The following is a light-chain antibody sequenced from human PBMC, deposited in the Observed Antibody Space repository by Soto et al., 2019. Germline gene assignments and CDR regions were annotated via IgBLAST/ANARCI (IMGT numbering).Light chain of an antibody. V-gene: IGLV2-8*01. J-gene: IGLJ1*01. CDR2: EVT. Sequence: QSALTQSPSASGSPGQSVTISCIGTSSDVGGYNYVSWYQHRPGKAPKLIIYEVTKRPSGVPDRFSGSRSGTTASLTVSGLQAEDEADYYCGSYAGGNTFVFGTGTKVTVL. CDR3: GSYAGGNTFV. CDR1: SSDVGGYNY.